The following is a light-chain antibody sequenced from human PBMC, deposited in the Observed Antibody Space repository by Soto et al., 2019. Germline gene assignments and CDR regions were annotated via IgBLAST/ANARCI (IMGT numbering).Light chain of an antibody. Sequence: QAVVTQPPSVSATPGQKVTISCSGSSSNIGNNYVSWYQQFPGAAPKLLIYDNYWRPSGIPDRFSGSSSGTTVTLTISGVQAEDEADYYCQSADSSGTYVVFGGGTKVTVL. V-gene: IGLV1-51*01. CDR3: QSADSSGTYVV. J-gene: IGLJ2*01. CDR1: SSNIGNNY. CDR2: DNY.